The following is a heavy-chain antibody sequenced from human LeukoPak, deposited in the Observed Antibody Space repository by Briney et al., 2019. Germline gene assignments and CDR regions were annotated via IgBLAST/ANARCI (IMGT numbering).Heavy chain of an antibody. J-gene: IGHJ3*02. V-gene: IGHV1-2*02. CDR3: AREGAGGIVGATAAFDI. Sequence: ASVKVSCKASGYTFTGYYMHWVRQAPGQGLEWMGWINPNSGGTNYAQKFQGRVTMTRDTSISTAYMELSRLRSDDTAVYYCAREGAGGIVGATAAFDIWGQGTMVTVSS. CDR1: GYTFTGYY. D-gene: IGHD1-26*01. CDR2: INPNSGGT.